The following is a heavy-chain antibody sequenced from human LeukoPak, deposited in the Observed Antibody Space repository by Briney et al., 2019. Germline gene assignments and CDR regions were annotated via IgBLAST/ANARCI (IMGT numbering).Heavy chain of an antibody. CDR2: IYYSGST. Sequence: SETLSLTCTVSGGSISSYYWSWIRQPPGKGLEWIGYIYYSGSTNYNPSLKIRLTISVDTSQNQSSLQLSSVTAADTAVYYCARHVPYYYDSSGYLPPNYFDYWGQGTLVTVSS. V-gene: IGHV4-59*08. CDR1: GGSISSYY. J-gene: IGHJ4*02. D-gene: IGHD3-22*01. CDR3: ARHVPYYYDSSGYLPPNYFDY.